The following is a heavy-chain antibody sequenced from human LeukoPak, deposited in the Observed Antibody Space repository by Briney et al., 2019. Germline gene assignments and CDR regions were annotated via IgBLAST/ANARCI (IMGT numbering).Heavy chain of an antibody. J-gene: IGHJ4*02. Sequence: PSETLSLTCTVSGGSISSYYWSWIRQPPGKGLEWIGYIYYSGSTNYNPSLKSRVTISVDTSKNQFSLKLSSVTAADTAVYYCARVLIRYFDWHKRRYYFDYWGQGTLVTVSS. CDR1: GGSISSYY. CDR2: IYYSGST. V-gene: IGHV4-59*12. D-gene: IGHD3-9*01. CDR3: ARVLIRYFDWHKRRYYFDY.